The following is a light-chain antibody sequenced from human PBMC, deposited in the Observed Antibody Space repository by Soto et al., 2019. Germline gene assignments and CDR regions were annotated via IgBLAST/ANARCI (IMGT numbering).Light chain of an antibody. J-gene: IGLJ1*01. V-gene: IGLV2-14*01. CDR2: EVN. CDR1: SSDVGYHNY. Sequence: QSALTQPASVSGSPGQSITLSCTGNSSDVGYHNYVSWYRQHPGKAPRLKIYEVNNRPSGVSNRFCGSKSGNTASLTISGLQAEDEADYYCSSCTSSNTLLYVFGTGTKVTVL. CDR3: SSCTSSNTLLYV.